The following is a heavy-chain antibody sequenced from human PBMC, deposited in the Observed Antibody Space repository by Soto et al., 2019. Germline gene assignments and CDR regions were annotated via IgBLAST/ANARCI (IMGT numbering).Heavy chain of an antibody. D-gene: IGHD5-18*01. J-gene: IGHJ4*02. CDR3: ARVGGYSYGGVDY. Sequence: QVQLVQSGAEVKKPGASVKVSCKASGYTFTSYYMHWVRQAPGQGLESMGIINPSGGSTTYAQKCQGRLTMTRDTSTSTVYMELSSLRSEDTAVYYCARVGGYSYGGVDYWGQGTLVTVSS. CDR1: GYTFTSYY. V-gene: IGHV1-46*01. CDR2: INPSGGST.